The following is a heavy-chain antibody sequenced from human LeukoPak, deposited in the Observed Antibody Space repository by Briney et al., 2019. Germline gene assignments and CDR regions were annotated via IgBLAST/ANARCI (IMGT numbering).Heavy chain of an antibody. D-gene: IGHD3-22*01. CDR3: ARTYYYDSSGYYKPRILDY. V-gene: IGHV3-7*01. J-gene: IGHJ4*02. CDR1: GFTFSSYW. Sequence: GTLRLSCAASGFTFSSYWMSWVRQAPGKGLEWVANIKQDGSEKYYVDSVKGRFTISRDNAKNSLYLQMNSLRAEDTAVYYCARTYYYDSSGYYKPRILDYWGQGTLVTVSS. CDR2: IKQDGSEK.